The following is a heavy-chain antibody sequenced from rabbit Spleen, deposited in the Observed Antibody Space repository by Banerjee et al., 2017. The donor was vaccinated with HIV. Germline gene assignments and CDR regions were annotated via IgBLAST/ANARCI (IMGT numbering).Heavy chain of an antibody. CDR2: INTGSSGST. Sequence: QSLEESGGDLVKPGASLTLTCTASGFSFSSRYYMCWVRQAPGKGLEWIACINTGSSGSTNYASWAKGRFTISKTSSTTVTLQMTSLTAADTATYFCARAGEGGDGYLNLWGPGTLVTVS. CDR1: GFSFSSRYY. D-gene: IGHD5-1*01. CDR3: ARAGEGGDGYLNL. J-gene: IGHJ4*01. V-gene: IGHV1S40*01.